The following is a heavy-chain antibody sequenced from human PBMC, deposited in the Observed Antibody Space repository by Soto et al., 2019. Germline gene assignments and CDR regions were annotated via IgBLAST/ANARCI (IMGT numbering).Heavy chain of an antibody. J-gene: IGHJ6*02. CDR1: GGSFSTSS. D-gene: IGHD3-22*01. CDR2: ISAYDGNT. V-gene: IGHV1-18*01. CDR3: ARGGYYDSSGSRNYYYYGMNV. Sequence: ASVKVSCKASGGSFSTSSIDWVRQAPGQGLEWLGWISAYDGNTKYAQILQGRVSLTTDTSTNTAYMELRSLRSDDTAMYFCARGGYYDSSGSRNYYYYGMNVWGQGTTVTVSS.